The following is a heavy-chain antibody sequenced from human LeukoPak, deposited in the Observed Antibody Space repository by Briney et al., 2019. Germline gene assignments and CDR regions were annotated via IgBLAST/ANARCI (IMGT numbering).Heavy chain of an antibody. CDR2: ISSSSSTI. CDR1: GFTFSSYA. V-gene: IGHV3-48*01. J-gene: IGHJ4*02. CDR3: AREGLYSSSWYPGYFDY. Sequence: GGSLRLSCAASGFTFSSYAMNWVRQAPGKGLEWVSYISSSSSTIYYADSVKGRFTISRDSAKNSLYLQMNSLRAEDTAVYYCAREGLYSSSWYPGYFDYWGQGTLVTVSS. D-gene: IGHD6-13*01.